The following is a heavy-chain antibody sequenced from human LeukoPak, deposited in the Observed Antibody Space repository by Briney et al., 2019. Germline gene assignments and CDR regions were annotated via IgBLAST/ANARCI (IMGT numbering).Heavy chain of an antibody. CDR2: INHSGST. CDR3: ARVEVAHYYYYYMDV. J-gene: IGHJ6*03. V-gene: IGHV4-34*01. D-gene: IGHD2-15*01. CDR1: GGSFSGYY. Sequence: SETLSLTCAVYGGSFSGYYWSWIRQPPGKGLEWIGEINHSGSTNYNPSLKSRVTISVDTSKNQFSLKLSSVTAADAAVYYCARVEVAHYYYYYMDVWGKGTTVTVSS.